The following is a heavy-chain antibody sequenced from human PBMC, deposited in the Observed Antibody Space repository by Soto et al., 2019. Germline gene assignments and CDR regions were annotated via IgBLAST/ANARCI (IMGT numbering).Heavy chain of an antibody. CDR1: GFSLSTSGVG. CDR3: AHRLVVLTARLNNCFVP. D-gene: IGHD6-6*01. J-gene: IGHJ5*02. CDR2: IYWNDDK. V-gene: IGHV2-5*01. Sequence: SGPTLVSPTQTLTLTCTFSGFSLSTSGVGVGWIRQPPGKTLEWLALIYWNDDKRYSPSLKSRLTITKDTSKNQVVLTMTNMDPVDTATYYCAHRLVVLTARLNNCFVPWGQITLVTVSS.